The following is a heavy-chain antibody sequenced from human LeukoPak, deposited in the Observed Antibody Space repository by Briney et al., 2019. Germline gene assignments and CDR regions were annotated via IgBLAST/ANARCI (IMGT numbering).Heavy chain of an antibody. V-gene: IGHV3-48*02. CDR3: AKTGSGWYQGYFDY. Sequence: QTGGSLRLSCAASGFTFSGYSMNWVRQAPGKGLEWVSYISSGSSTIYHADSVKGRFTISRDNAKNSLYLQMNSLRDEDTAVYYCAKTGSGWYQGYFDYWGQGTLVTVSS. D-gene: IGHD6-19*01. CDR1: GFTFSGYS. J-gene: IGHJ4*02. CDR2: ISSGSSTI.